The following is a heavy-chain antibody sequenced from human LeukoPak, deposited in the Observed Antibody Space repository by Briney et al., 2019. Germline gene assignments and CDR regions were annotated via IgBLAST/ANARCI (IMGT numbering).Heavy chain of an antibody. D-gene: IGHD3-10*01. CDR1: GGSMSSYY. Sequence: PSETLSLTCTVSGGSMSSYYWSWIRQPPGKGLEWIGYIYYRGSTNYNPSLKSRVTISLGTSKNQFSLQLSSVTAADTAVYYCARRGTMVRGVYYSGVDVWGQGTTVTASS. V-gene: IGHV4-59*08. CDR3: ARRGTMVRGVYYSGVDV. CDR2: IYYRGST. J-gene: IGHJ6*02.